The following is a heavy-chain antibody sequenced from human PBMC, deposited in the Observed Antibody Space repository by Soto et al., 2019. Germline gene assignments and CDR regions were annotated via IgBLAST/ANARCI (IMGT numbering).Heavy chain of an antibody. D-gene: IGHD7-27*01. CDR3: ARQKLGLGMGGGTRGNY. CDR1: GYTFSTYA. J-gene: IGHJ4*02. V-gene: IGHV1-18*01. Sequence: QVQLVQSGAEVKKPGASVKVSCKASGYTFSTYAISWVRQAPGQGLEWMGWISAYNGNTNYAQKFQGRVTMTTDTSTSTAYMELRSLRSDDTAVYYCARQKLGLGMGGGTRGNYWGQGTLVTVSS. CDR2: ISAYNGNT.